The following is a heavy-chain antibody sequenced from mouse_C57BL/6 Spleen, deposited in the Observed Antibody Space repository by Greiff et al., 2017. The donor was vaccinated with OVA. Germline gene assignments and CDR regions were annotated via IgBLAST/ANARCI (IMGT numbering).Heavy chain of an antibody. CDR2: ISSGSSTI. D-gene: IGHD1-2*01. CDR1: GFTFSDYG. CDR3: ARHYYRTYWYFDV. Sequence: DVQLQESGGGLVKPGGSLKLSCAASGFTFSDYGMHWVRQAPEKGLEWVAYISSGSSTIYYADTVKGRFTISRDNAKNTLFLQMTSLRSEDTAMYYCARHYYRTYWYFDVWGTGTTVTVSS. J-gene: IGHJ1*03. V-gene: IGHV5-17*01.